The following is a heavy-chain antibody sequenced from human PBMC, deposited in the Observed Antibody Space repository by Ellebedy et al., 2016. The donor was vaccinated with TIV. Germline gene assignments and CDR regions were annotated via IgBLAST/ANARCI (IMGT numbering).Heavy chain of an antibody. CDR2: ISITNGHT. Sequence: GGSLRLXCVAPGFTFDKYVMSWVRQAPGKGLEWVSAISITNGHTFYGDSVKGRFTISTDISDNTVHLQLSNLRADDTAVYYCAKGPALLFDYWSGLFVWGQGTPVTVAS. CDR3: AKGPALLFDYWSGLFV. D-gene: IGHD3-3*01. CDR1: GFTFDKYV. V-gene: IGHV3-23*01. J-gene: IGHJ4*02.